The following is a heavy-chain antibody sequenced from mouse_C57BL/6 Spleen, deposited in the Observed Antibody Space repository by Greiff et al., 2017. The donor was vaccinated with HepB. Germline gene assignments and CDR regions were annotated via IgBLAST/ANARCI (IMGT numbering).Heavy chain of an antibody. V-gene: IGHV1-55*01. CDR2: IYPGSGST. Sequence: VKLQQPGAELVKPGASVKMSCKASGYTFTSYWITWVKQRPGQGLEWIGDIYPGSGSTNYNEKFKSKATLTVDTSSSTAYMQLSSLTSEDSAVYYCARSDYYGSPAWFAYWGQGTLVTVSA. J-gene: IGHJ3*01. CDR1: GYTFTSYW. D-gene: IGHD1-1*01. CDR3: ARSDYYGSPAWFAY.